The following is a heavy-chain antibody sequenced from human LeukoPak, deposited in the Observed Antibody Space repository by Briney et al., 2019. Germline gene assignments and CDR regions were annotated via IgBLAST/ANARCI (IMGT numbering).Heavy chain of an antibody. Sequence: GRSLRLSCAASGFTFSSYAMHWGRQAPGKGLEWVAVISYDGSNKYFADSVKGRFTISRDNSKNTLYLQMNSLRAEDTAVYYCARGVRTAPRRLVGDVWGQGTTVTVSS. V-gene: IGHV3-30-3*01. CDR2: ISYDGSNK. J-gene: IGHJ6*02. CDR3: ARGVRTAPRRLVGDV. CDR1: GFTFSSYA. D-gene: IGHD1-26*01.